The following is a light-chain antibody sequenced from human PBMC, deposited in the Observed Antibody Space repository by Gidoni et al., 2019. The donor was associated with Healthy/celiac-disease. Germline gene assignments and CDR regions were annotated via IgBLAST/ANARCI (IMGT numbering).Light chain of an antibody. J-gene: IGKJ2*01. Sequence: IVMTQSPSTLSMSPGEPATLSCRASQSVSSNLAWYQQKPGQAPRLLIYGASTRATGSPARFSGSGSGTEFTLTISSLQSEDFAVYYCQQYNNWPPYTFGQXTKLEIK. CDR3: QQYNNWPPYT. CDR2: GAS. V-gene: IGKV3-15*01. CDR1: QSVSSN.